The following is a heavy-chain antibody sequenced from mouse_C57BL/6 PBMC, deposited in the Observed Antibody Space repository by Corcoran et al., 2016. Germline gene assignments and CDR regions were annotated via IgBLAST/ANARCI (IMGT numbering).Heavy chain of an antibody. CDR1: GYTFTDYY. J-gene: IGHJ2*01. CDR2: INPNNGGT. D-gene: IGHD1-1*01. V-gene: IGHV1-26*01. CDR3: ANKSVVADYFDY. Sequence: EVQLQQSGPELVKPGASVKISCKASGYTFTDYYMNWVKQSHGKSLEWIGDINPNNGGTSYNQKFKGKATLTVDKSSSTAYMELRSLTSEDSAVYYCANKSVVADYFDYWGQGTTLTVSS.